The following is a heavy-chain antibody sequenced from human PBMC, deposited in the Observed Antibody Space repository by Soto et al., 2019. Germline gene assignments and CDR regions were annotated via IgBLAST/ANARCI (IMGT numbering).Heavy chain of an antibody. CDR1: GGTFSSYA. CDR2: MIPIFGTA. Sequence: GASVKVSCKASGGTFSSYAISWVRQAPGQGLEWMGGMIPIFGTASYAQKFQGRVTITADESTSTAYMELSSLRSEDTAVYYCAREIYCSGSSPLGTLDYWGQGTLGTVSS. CDR3: AREIYCSGSSPLGTLDY. D-gene: IGHD3-10*01. J-gene: IGHJ4*02. V-gene: IGHV1-69*13.